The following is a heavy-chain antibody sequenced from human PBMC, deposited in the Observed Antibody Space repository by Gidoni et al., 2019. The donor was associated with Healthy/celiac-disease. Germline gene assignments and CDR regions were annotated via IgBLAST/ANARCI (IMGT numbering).Heavy chain of an antibody. CDR3: ARGKGYCSGGSCRKHGMDV. CDR1: GYTFTGYY. J-gene: IGHJ6*02. CDR2: INPNSGGT. Sequence: QVQLVQSGAEVKTPGASVNVSCKASGYTFTGYYMHWVRQAPGQGLEWMGWINPNSGGTNYAQKFQGWVTMTRDTSISTAYMELSRLRSDDTAVYYCARGKGYCSGGSCRKHGMDVWGQGTTVTVSS. D-gene: IGHD2-15*01. V-gene: IGHV1-2*04.